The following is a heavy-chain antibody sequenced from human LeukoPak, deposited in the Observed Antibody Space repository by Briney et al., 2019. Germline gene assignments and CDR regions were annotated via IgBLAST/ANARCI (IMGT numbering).Heavy chain of an antibody. D-gene: IGHD2-2*01. J-gene: IGHJ6*03. Sequence: SETLSLTCTVSGGSSSSYYWSWIRQPPGKGLEWIGHIYYSGSTNYNPSLKSRVTISVDTSKNQFSLKLSSVTAADTAVYSCTGVGRRVVVPAAHYYYYMDVWGKGTTVTVSS. V-gene: IGHV4-59*01. CDR1: GGSSSSYY. CDR2: IYYSGST. CDR3: TGVGRRVVVPAAHYYYYMDV.